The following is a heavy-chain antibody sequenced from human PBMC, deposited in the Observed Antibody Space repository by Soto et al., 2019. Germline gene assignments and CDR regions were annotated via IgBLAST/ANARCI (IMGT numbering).Heavy chain of an antibody. CDR3: ARGQWLVAFAFDI. V-gene: IGHV3-48*02. Sequence: CVIKTTGKGLEWVSYIYISSSTIYYADSVKGRFTISRDNAKNSLYLQMNSLRDEDTAVYYCARGQWLVAFAFDIWGQATMVTVS. D-gene: IGHD6-19*01. CDR2: IYISSSTI. J-gene: IGHJ3*02.